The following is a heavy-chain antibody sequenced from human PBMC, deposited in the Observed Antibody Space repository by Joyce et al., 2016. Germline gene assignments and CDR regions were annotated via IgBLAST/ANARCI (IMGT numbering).Heavy chain of an antibody. CDR2: IYSSGST. D-gene: IGHD3-10*01. CDR3: ATHYGSGSFSFDY. CDR1: GGSISSSSYF. V-gene: IGHV4-39*01. Sequence: QLQLQESGPGLVKPSETLSLTCTVSGGSISSSSYFWGWIRQPPGKGLEWSGSIYSSGSTFDNPSLKSRVTRSVDTSKNQFSLKLSSVTAADTAVYYCATHYGSGSFSFDYWGQGTLVTVSS. J-gene: IGHJ4*02.